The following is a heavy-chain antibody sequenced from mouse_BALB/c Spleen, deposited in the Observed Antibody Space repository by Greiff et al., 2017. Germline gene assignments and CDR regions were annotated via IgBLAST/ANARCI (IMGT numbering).Heavy chain of an antibody. CDR3: TGSDYCGSSYEYWDFEV. D-gene: IGHD1-1*01. V-gene: IGHV1-66*01. CDR2: IYAGTGGT. J-gene: IGHJ1*01. CDR1: GFTFSSCN. Sequence: QVQLQQSGAELVKPGASVKLSCKTSGFTFSSCNIRWLKQKPGQSLEWIAWIYAGTGGTSYNQKFTGKAQLTVDTSSRTAYMQFSSLTTEDSAIYYCTGSDYCGSSYEYWDFEVWGAGTTVTVAA.